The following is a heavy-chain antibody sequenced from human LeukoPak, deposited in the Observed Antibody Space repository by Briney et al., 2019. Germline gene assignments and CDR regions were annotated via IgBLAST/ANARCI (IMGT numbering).Heavy chain of an antibody. J-gene: IGHJ4*02. D-gene: IGHD3-10*01. CDR2: INHSGST. V-gene: IGHV4-34*01. Sequence: SETLSLTCAVYGGSFSGYYWSWIRQPPGKGLEWIGEINHSGSTNYNPPLKSRVTISVDTSKNQFSLKLSSVTAADTAVYYCARVTMVRGVIITDWGQGTLVTVSS. CDR1: GGSFSGYY. CDR3: ARVTMVRGVIITD.